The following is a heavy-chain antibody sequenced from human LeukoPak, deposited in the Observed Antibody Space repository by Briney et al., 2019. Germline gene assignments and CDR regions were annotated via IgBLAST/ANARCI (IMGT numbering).Heavy chain of an antibody. D-gene: IGHD2-2*03. Sequence: GGSLRLSCAAFGFTFSSYAMHWVRQAPGKGLEWVAYISGRGSSIYYLDSVKGRFTISRDNAKNSLYLQMNNLRPEDTAVYYCAKSGKILGYWGQGTLVTVSS. V-gene: IGHV3-48*01. CDR2: ISGRGSSI. J-gene: IGHJ4*02. CDR3: AKSGKILGY. CDR1: GFTFSSYA.